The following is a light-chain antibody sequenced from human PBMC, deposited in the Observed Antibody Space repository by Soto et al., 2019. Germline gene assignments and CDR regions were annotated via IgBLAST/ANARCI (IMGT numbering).Light chain of an antibody. CDR3: QQFDGSRPAFT. V-gene: IGKV3-20*01. CDR2: GAS. Sequence: ESLLTQSPGTLSLSPGERATLSCRASQTVNSRHLNWYQHKPGQAPRLLIYGASIRAAGIPDRFSGSRSGADFSLTITRLEPEDSAVSYCQQFDGSRPAFTFGQGTKLEI. CDR1: QTVNSRH. J-gene: IGKJ2*01.